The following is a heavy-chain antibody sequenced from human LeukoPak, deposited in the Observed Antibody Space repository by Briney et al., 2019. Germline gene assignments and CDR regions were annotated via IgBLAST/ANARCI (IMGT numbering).Heavy chain of an antibody. Sequence: SQTLSLTCTVSGGSISSGDYYWSWIRQPPGKGLEWIGYIYYSGSTYYNPSLKSRVTISVDTSKNQFSLKLSSVTAADTAVYYCARVGDYYYGMDVWGQGTTVTVSS. J-gene: IGHJ6*02. V-gene: IGHV4-30-4*01. CDR2: IYYSGST. CDR1: GGSISSGDYY. CDR3: ARVGDYYYGMDV.